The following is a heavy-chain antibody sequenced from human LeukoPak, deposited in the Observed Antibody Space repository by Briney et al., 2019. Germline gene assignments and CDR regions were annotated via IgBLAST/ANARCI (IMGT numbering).Heavy chain of an antibody. CDR2: IYYTGST. V-gene: IGHV4-59*08. J-gene: IGHJ5*01. CDR1: GGSISSHY. CDR3: ARRSVSSQSFDF. Sequence: SETLSLTCTVSGGSISSHYWTWIRQPPGKGLEWIGFIYYTGSTNHNPSLESRVTISVDTSKNQFSLKLSSVTAADTAVYYCARRSVSSQSFDFWGQGTLVTVSS.